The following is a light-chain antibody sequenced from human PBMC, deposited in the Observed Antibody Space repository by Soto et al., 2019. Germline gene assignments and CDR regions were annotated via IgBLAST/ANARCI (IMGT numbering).Light chain of an antibody. CDR2: DVS. J-gene: IGLJ1*01. V-gene: IGLV2-11*01. CDR1: SSDVGGYNY. CDR3: CSYAGSYTLGV. Sequence: QSVLTQPRSVSGSPGQSVTISCTGTSSDVGGYNYVSWYQQHPGKAPKLMIYDVSKRPSGVPDRFSGSKSGNTASLTISGLHAEDEADYYCCSYAGSYTLGVFGTGTKLTVL.